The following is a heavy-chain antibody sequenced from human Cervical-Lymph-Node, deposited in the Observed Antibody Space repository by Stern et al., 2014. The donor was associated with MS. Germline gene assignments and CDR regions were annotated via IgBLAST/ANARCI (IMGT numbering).Heavy chain of an antibody. CDR2: ISSSSSYI. J-gene: IGHJ2*01. CDR3: ARDVDYGGPYWYFDL. V-gene: IGHV3-21*01. Sequence: EVQLVESGGGLVKPGGPLRLSCAASGFTFSSYSMNWVRQAPGKGLEWVSSISSSSSYIYYADSVKGRFTISRDNAKNSLYLQMNSLRAEDTAVYYCARDVDYGGPYWYFDLWGRGTLVTVSS. D-gene: IGHD4-23*01. CDR1: GFTFSSYS.